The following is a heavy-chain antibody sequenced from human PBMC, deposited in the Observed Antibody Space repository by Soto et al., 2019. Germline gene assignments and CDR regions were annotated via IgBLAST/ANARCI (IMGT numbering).Heavy chain of an antibody. V-gene: IGHV1-69*01. J-gene: IGHJ6*02. CDR3: ARDRRTAMVINGMAV. Sequence: QVQLVQSGAEVKKPGSSVKVSCKASGGTFSSYAISWVRQAPGQGLEWMGGIIPIFGTANYAQKFQGRVKITADQSTSTAYLELSSLRSADTAVYYCARDRRTAMVINGMAVWGQGTTVTVSS. D-gene: IGHD5-18*01. CDR2: IIPIFGTA. CDR1: GGTFSSYA.